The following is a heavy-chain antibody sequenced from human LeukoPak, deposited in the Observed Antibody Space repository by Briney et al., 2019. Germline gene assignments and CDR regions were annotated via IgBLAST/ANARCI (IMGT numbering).Heavy chain of an antibody. Sequence: ASVKVSCKASGYTFTGYYMHWVRQAPGQGLEWMGRIIPILGIANYAQKFQGRVTITADKSTSTAYMELSSLRSEDTAVYYCARNGDYEDGYYFDYWGQGTLVTVSS. J-gene: IGHJ4*02. CDR2: IIPILGIA. CDR3: ARNGDYEDGYYFDY. V-gene: IGHV1-69*02. D-gene: IGHD4-17*01. CDR1: GYTFTGYY.